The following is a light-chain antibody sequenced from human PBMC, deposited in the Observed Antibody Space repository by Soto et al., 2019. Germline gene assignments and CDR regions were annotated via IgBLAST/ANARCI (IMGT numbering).Light chain of an antibody. Sequence: EIQMTQSPSSLSASVGDRVTITCRASQTINTYVSWCQQRPGKAPKVLIYGSSTLQSGVPSRFSGSGSGTDFTLTTSSLQPEDFATYYGQQSFSSTPTFRQGTKVDIX. CDR3: QQSFSSTPT. J-gene: IGKJ2*01. CDR2: GSS. V-gene: IGKV1-39*01. CDR1: QTINTY.